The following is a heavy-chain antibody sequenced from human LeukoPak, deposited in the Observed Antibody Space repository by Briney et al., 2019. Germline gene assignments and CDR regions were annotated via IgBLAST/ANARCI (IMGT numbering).Heavy chain of an antibody. CDR1: GYTFTSYG. D-gene: IGHD1-26*01. J-gene: IGHJ4*02. Sequence: ASAKVSCKASGYTFTSYGISWVRQAPGQGLEWMGWISAYNGNTKYAQKFQGRVTMTTDTSTSTAYMELRSLRSDDTAVYYCARGGWDLTDFDYWGQGTLVTVSS. V-gene: IGHV1-18*01. CDR2: ISAYNGNT. CDR3: ARGGWDLTDFDY.